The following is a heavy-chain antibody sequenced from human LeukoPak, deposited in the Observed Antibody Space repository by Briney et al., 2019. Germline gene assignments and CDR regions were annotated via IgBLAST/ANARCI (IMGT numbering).Heavy chain of an antibody. CDR2: IKQDGTEK. J-gene: IGHJ4*02. V-gene: IGHV3-7*01. D-gene: IGHD3-10*01. CDR1: GFTFSTYA. Sequence: GGSLRLSCAASGFTFSTYAMTWVRQAPGKGLEWVANIKQDGTEKYYVDSVKGRFTISRDNAKNSLYLQMNSLRVEDTAVFYCARPYYYSSGSLPYWGQGTLVTVSS. CDR3: ARPYYYSSGSLPY.